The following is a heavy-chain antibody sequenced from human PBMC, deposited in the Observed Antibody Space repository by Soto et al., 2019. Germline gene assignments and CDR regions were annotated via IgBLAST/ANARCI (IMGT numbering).Heavy chain of an antibody. J-gene: IGHJ6*02. CDR2: IIPVLTTT. V-gene: IGHV1-69*08. Sequence: QVQLVQSGAEVKMPGSSVKVSCRASGDTFSSYTVNWLRQAPGRGLEWMGRIIPVLTTTDYAQKFRGRVTITADQSSNTVYMELTSLSSDDTAVYYCARRRYCGYDCYHKHYYGMDVWGQGTTVTVAS. CDR3: ARRRYCGYDCYHKHYYGMDV. D-gene: IGHD2-21*02. CDR1: GDTFSSYT.